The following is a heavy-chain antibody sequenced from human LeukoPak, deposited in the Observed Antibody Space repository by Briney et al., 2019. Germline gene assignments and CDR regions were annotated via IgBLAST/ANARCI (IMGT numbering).Heavy chain of an antibody. CDR1: GFTFSSYA. CDR3: AREGGSGTYKDY. CDR2: ISGSGSTI. Sequence: GGSLRLSCAASGFTFSSYAMSWVRQAPGKGLEWVSYISGSGSTIYYADSVKGRFTISRDNAKNSLYMQMNSLRAEDTAVYYCAREGGSGTYKDYWSQGTLVTVSS. J-gene: IGHJ4*02. D-gene: IGHD3-10*01. V-gene: IGHV3-48*03.